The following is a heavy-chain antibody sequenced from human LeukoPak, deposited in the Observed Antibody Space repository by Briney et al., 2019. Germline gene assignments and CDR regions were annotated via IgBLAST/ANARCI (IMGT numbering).Heavy chain of an antibody. J-gene: IGHJ4*02. D-gene: IGHD5-12*01. V-gene: IGHV3-74*01. CDR3: ASEPPGWLRPFDY. CDR1: GFTFRGYW. CDR2: INSDGSST. Sequence: GGSLRPSCAASGFTFRGYWIHWVRQAPGKGLVWVSRINSDGSSTSYADSVKGRFTISRDNAKNTVYLQMNSLRAEDTAVYYCASEPPGWLRPFDYWGQGTLVTVSS.